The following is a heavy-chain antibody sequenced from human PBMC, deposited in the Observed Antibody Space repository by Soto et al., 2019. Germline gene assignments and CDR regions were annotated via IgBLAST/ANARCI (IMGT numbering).Heavy chain of an antibody. CDR3: PRGLYDSSVSIWDY. CDR1: GGSISSYY. D-gene: IGHD3-22*01. J-gene: IGHJ4*02. Sequence: SETLSLTCTVSGGSISSYYWSWIRQPPGKGLEWIGYIYYSGSTNYNPSLKSRVTISVDTSKNQFSLKLSSVTAADTAVFYCPRGLYDSSVSIWDYWGQGPMVPV. V-gene: IGHV4-59*01. CDR2: IYYSGST.